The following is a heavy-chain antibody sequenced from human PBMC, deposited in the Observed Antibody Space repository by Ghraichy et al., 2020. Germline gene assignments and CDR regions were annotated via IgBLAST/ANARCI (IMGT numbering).Heavy chain of an antibody. CDR3: AKDVVQWLTGCDS. Sequence: GGSLRLSCVASGFTFSSYAMHWVRQAPGKGLEWVSAVSGSGGSTYNADSVKGRFTISRDNSKNTLYLQMNSLRADDTAVYYCAKDVVQWLTGCDSWGQGIPVTVSS. CDR1: GFTFSSYA. V-gene: IGHV3-23*01. D-gene: IGHD6-19*01. J-gene: IGHJ4*02. CDR2: VSGSGGST.